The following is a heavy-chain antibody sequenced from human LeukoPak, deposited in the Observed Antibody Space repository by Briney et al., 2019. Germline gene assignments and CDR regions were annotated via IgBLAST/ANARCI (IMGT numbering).Heavy chain of an antibody. CDR2: IYYSGST. CDR1: GGSISSGGYY. J-gene: IGHJ3*02. CDR3: ARDRGDHDAFDI. D-gene: IGHD3-10*01. Sequence: SETLSLTCTVSGGSISSGGYYWSWIRQHPGKGLEWIGYIYYSGSTYYNPSLKSRVTISVDTSKNQFSLKLSSVTAADTAVYYCARDRGDHDAFDIWGQGTMDTVSS. V-gene: IGHV4-31*03.